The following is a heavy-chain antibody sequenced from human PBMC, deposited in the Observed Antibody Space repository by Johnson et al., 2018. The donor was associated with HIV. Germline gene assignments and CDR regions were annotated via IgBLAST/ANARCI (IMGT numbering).Heavy chain of an antibody. CDR2: ISSSGSTI. Sequence: QVQLVESGGGLVKPGGSLRLSCVASGFTFSDYYMTWIRQAPRKGLEWVSYISSSGSTIYYADSVKGRFTISRDNARNSLFLQMNSLRAEDTAVYYCARIPGSGWEHDAFDIWGQGTLVTASS. J-gene: IGHJ3*02. D-gene: IGHD6-19*01. V-gene: IGHV3-11*04. CDR1: GFTFSDYY. CDR3: ARIPGSGWEHDAFDI.